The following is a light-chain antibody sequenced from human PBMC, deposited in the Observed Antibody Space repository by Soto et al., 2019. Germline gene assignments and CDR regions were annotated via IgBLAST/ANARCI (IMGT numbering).Light chain of an antibody. CDR1: QSLLQSNGYNY. CDR3: VQSQQSTPT. V-gene: IGKV2-28*01. Sequence: IVMTQSPLSLPVTPGEPASISCSSSQSLLQSNGYNYLDWYLQKPGKSPQLLIYFGSYRASGVPDRFSGSGSGTDFTLKIRRVEAEDVGVDYCVQSQQSTPTFGQGTKVEI. CDR2: FGS. J-gene: IGKJ1*01.